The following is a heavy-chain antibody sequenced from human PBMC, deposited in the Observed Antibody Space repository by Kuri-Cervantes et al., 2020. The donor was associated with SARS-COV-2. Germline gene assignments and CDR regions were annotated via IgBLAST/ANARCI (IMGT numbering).Heavy chain of an antibody. CDR2: ISAYNGNT. CDR3: ARDSQEMATTDFDY. CDR1: GYTFTSYD. V-gene: IGHV1-18*01. D-gene: IGHD5-24*01. J-gene: IGHJ4*02. Sequence: ASVKVSCKASGYTFTSYDINWVRQATGQGLEWMGWISAYNGNTNYAQKLQGRVTMTTDTSTSTAYMELRSLRSDDTAVYYCARDSQEMATTDFDYWGQGTLVTVSS.